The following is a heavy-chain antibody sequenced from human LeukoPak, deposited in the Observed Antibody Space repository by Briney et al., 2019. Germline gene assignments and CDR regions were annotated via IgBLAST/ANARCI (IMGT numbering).Heavy chain of an antibody. CDR3: ARGVRHQV. J-gene: IGHJ3*01. CDR2: INHSGST. CDR1: GGSISSGDYY. D-gene: IGHD3-10*01. V-gene: IGHV4-39*07. Sequence: SETLSLTCTVSGGSISSGDYYWSWIRQPPGKGLEWIGEINHSGSTNYNPSLKSRVTISVDTSKNQFSLRLSSVTAADTAVYYCARGVRHQVWGQGTMVTVSS.